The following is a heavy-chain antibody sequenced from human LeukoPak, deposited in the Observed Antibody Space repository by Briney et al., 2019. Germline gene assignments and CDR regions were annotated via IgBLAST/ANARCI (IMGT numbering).Heavy chain of an antibody. CDR3: AQSGVAARTFDY. J-gene: IGHJ4*02. D-gene: IGHD6-13*01. V-gene: IGHV1-2*02. Sequence: ASVKVSCKASGYTFTGYYMHWVPQAPGQGLEWMGWINPNSGGTNYAQKFEGRVTMTRDTSISTAYMELSRLRSDDTAVYYCAQSGVAARTFDYWGQGTLVTVSS. CDR1: GYTFTGYY. CDR2: INPNSGGT.